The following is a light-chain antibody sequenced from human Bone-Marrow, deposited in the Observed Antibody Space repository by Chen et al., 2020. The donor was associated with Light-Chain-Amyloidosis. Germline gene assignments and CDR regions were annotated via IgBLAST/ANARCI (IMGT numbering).Light chain of an antibody. J-gene: IGKJ5*01. V-gene: IGKV3-15*01. CDR3: QQYNNWPSST. CDR1: QSVSTK. Sequence: EIVMTQSPATLSVSPGERATLSCRASQSVSTKLAWHQQKPGQAPRLLIYGASTRATDIPARFSGSGSGTEFTLTISSLQSEDFAVYYCQQYNNWPSSTFGQGTRLEIK. CDR2: GAS.